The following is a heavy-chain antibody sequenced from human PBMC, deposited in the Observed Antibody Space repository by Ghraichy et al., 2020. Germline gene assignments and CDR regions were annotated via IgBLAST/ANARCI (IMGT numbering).Heavy chain of an antibody. J-gene: IGHJ6*02. V-gene: IGHV3-33*01. D-gene: IGHD2-15*01. CDR1: GFTFSSYG. CDR3: ARDLSHCSGGSCYFIYYYGMDV. CDR2: IWYDGSNK. Sequence: GESLNISCAASGFTFSSYGMHWVRQAPGKGLEWVAGIWYDGSNKYYADSVKGRFTISRDNSKNTLYLQMNSLRAEDTAVYYCARDLSHCSGGSCYFIYYYGMDVWGQGTTVTVSS.